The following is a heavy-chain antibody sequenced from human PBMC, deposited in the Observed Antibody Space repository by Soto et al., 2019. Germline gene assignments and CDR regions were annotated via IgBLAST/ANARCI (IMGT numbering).Heavy chain of an antibody. J-gene: IGHJ4*02. CDR1: GGSISNDY. CDR3: ARLIGYCSAVSFSGH. Sequence: PSETLSLTCTVSGGSISNDYWSWIRQPPGKGLEWIGYINYSGSTNYNPSLKSRVTISVDTSKNQFSLKLSSVTAADTAVYYCARLIGYCSAVSFSGHWGQGILVTVS. CDR2: INYSGST. D-gene: IGHD2-15*01. V-gene: IGHV4-59*08.